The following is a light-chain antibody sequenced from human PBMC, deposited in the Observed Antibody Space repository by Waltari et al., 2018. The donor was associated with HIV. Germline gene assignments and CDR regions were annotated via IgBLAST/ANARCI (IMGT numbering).Light chain of an antibody. CDR1: TSNIGAGYD. J-gene: IGLJ2*01. CDR3: QSYDSSLSGVI. CDR2: GIT. Sequence: QSVLTQPPSVSGAPGQRVTISCTGNTSNIGAGYDVLVYQQLPGTAPKLLIYGITYRPAGVPDRFSGSTSGTSASLAIPGLQADEEADFYCQSYDSSLSGVIFGGGTKLTVL. V-gene: IGLV1-40*01.